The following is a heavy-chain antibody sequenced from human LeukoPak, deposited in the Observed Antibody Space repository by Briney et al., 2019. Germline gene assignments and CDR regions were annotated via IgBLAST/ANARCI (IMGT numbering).Heavy chain of an antibody. J-gene: IGHJ2*01. D-gene: IGHD3-10*01. V-gene: IGHV3-48*04. CDR3: ARDYGSGVSTDQYWYFDL. CDR1: GFTFGSYS. Sequence: GGSLRPSCAASGFTFGSYSMNWVRQAPGKGLEWVSYISSSSSSIIYYADSVKGRFTISRDNAKNSLYLQMNSLRAEDTAVYYCARDYGSGVSTDQYWYFDLWGRGTLVTVSS. CDR2: ISSSSSSII.